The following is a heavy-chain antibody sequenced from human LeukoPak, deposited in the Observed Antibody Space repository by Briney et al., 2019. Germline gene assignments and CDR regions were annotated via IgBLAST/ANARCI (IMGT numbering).Heavy chain of an antibody. Sequence: GGSLRLSCAASGFTVSSNYMSWVRQAPGKGLEWVSVIYSGGSTYYADSVKGRFTISRDNAKNSLYLQMNSLRAEDTALYYCAKEAVAGTDYYGMDVWGQGTTVTVSS. CDR2: IYSGGST. D-gene: IGHD6-19*01. CDR1: GFTVSSNY. CDR3: AKEAVAGTDYYGMDV. J-gene: IGHJ6*02. V-gene: IGHV3-53*05.